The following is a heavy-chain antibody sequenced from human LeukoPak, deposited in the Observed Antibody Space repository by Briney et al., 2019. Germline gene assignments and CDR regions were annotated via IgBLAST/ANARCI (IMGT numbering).Heavy chain of an antibody. CDR3: AIIRRYCTNGVCESY. D-gene: IGHD2-8*01. Sequence: GGSLRLSCAASGFTFSSYSMSWVRQAPGKGLEWVSTISGSGGTTYHADSVKGRFTISRDNSKNTLYLQMNSLRAEDTAVYYCAIIRRYCTNGVCESYWGQGTLVTVSS. CDR2: ISGSGGTT. V-gene: IGHV3-23*01. CDR1: GFTFSSYS. J-gene: IGHJ4*02.